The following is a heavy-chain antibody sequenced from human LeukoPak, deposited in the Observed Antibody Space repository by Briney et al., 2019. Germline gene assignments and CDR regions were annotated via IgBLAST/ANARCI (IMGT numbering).Heavy chain of an antibody. D-gene: IGHD2-15*01. J-gene: IGHJ6*02. V-gene: IGHV3-21*01. CDR2: ISSSRNYI. CDR1: GFTFSSYN. CDR3: ARVLDHCSGGSCYNYYYYGMDV. Sequence: PGGSLRLSCAASGFTFSSYNMNWVRQAPGKGLEWVSSISSSRNYIYYADPVKGRFTISRDNAKSSLYLQMNSLRAEDTAVYYCARVLDHCSGGSCYNYYYYGMDVWGQGTTVTVSS.